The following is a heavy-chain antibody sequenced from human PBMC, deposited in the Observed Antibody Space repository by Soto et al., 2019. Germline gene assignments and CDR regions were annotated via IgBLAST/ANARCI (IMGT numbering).Heavy chain of an antibody. V-gene: IGHV1-46*01. D-gene: IGHD6-6*01. CDR3: ARAPYSSSSFFFDY. CDR1: GYTFTAFF. Sequence: ASVKVSCKASGYTFTAFFMHWVRQAPGKGLEWMGIVNPSGGTTNYAQKFQGRVAMTWDTSTSTVYMDLSSLRSDDTAVYYCARAPYSSSSFFFDYWGPGPLVTVSS. CDR2: VNPSGGTT. J-gene: IGHJ4*02.